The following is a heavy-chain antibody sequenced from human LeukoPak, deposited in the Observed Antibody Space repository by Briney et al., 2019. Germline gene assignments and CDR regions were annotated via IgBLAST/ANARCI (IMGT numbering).Heavy chain of an antibody. CDR2: ISGSGGST. Sequence: GGSLRLSCAVSGFTFSDYYMSWIRHAPGKRLEWVSAISGSGGSTYYADSVKGRFTISRDNSKNTLYLQMNSLRAEDTAVYYCAKVGQLLWFGELPPYFDYWGQGTLVTVSS. D-gene: IGHD3-10*01. V-gene: IGHV3-23*01. CDR3: AKVGQLLWFGELPPYFDY. J-gene: IGHJ4*02. CDR1: GFTFSDYY.